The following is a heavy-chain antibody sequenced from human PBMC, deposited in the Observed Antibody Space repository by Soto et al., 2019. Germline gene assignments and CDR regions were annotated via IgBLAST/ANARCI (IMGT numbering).Heavy chain of an antibody. V-gene: IGHV1-18*01. CDR1: GYTFTRYG. Sequence: QVQLVQSGGEVKKPGASVKVSCKTSGYTFTRYGISWVRQAPGQGLEWMGWISGYNGDTNYAQKFQDRVTMTIDTSTTTVYMELRSLTSDDTAVYYCAKNGQLPSYYSGMDVWGQGPTVTVPS. J-gene: IGHJ6*02. D-gene: IGHD1-26*01. CDR2: ISGYNGDT. CDR3: AKNGQLPSYYSGMDV.